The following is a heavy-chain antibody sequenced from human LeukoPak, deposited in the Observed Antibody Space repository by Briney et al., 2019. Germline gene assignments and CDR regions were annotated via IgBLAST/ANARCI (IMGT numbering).Heavy chain of an antibody. D-gene: IGHD1-26*01. CDR1: GGSISSYC. Sequence: SETLSLTCTVSGGSISSYCWSWIRQPPGKGLEWIGYIFYSGSTNYNPSLKSRVTISVDTSKNQFSLKLSSVTAADTAVYYCAREVRHSGYFQYWGQGTLVTVSS. CDR3: AREVRHSGYFQY. V-gene: IGHV4-59*01. J-gene: IGHJ4*02. CDR2: IFYSGST.